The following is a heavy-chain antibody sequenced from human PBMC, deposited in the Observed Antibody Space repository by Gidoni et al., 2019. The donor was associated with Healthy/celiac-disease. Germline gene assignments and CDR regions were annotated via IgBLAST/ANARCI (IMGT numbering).Heavy chain of an antibody. CDR2: IKSKTDGGPT. Sequence: EVQLVESGGGLVKPGGSLRLPWEASGFTFSNAWMSWVRQAPGKGLEWVGRIKSKTDGGPTDYAAPVKGRFTISRDDSKNTLYLQMNSLKTEDTAVYYCTTGEYGSMDVWGQGTTVTVSS. CDR1: GFTFSNAW. CDR3: TTGEYGSMDV. V-gene: IGHV3-15*01. J-gene: IGHJ6*02. D-gene: IGHD2-15*01.